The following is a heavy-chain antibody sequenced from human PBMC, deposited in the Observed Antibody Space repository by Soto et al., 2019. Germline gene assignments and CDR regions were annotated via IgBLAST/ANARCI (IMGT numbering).Heavy chain of an antibody. V-gene: IGHV4-59*01. Sequence: QVQLQESGPGLVKPSETLSLTCIVSGASIGSNFWSWIRLPPGKGLEWIGYIYYSGSTKYNASLKSRVTMSVDTSRNQFSLRLSSVTAADTAVYYCARAPIVGTAKYYFDYWGQGTLVTVSS. CDR3: ARAPIVGTAKYYFDY. J-gene: IGHJ4*02. CDR2: IYYSGST. CDR1: GASIGSNF. D-gene: IGHD1-26*01.